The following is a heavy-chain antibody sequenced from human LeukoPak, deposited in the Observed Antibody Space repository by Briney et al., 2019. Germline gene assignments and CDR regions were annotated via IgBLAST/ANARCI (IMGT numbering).Heavy chain of an antibody. CDR1: GFTFSDYY. CDR3: ASRRSSGAFEY. Sequence: GGSLRLSCAASGFTFSDYYMSWIRQAPGKGLEWVSFVSSTGSYTNFADSVKGRSSISRDNAKNSLYLQVNSLRAEDTAVYYCASRRSSGAFEYWGQGTLVTVSS. D-gene: IGHD6-19*01. CDR2: VSSTGSYT. V-gene: IGHV3-11*03. J-gene: IGHJ4*02.